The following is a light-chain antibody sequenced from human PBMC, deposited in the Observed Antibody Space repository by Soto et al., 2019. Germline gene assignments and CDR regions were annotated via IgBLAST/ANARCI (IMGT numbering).Light chain of an antibody. Sequence: QSALTQPASVSGSPGQSITISCTGTSSDVGGYNYVSWYQQHSGKAPKLMIYEVTNRPSGVSYRFSGSKSGNTASLTISGLQAEDEADYYCSSYTSSSIWVFGGGTKLTVL. V-gene: IGLV2-14*01. J-gene: IGLJ3*02. CDR3: SSYTSSSIWV. CDR1: SSDVGGYNY. CDR2: EVT.